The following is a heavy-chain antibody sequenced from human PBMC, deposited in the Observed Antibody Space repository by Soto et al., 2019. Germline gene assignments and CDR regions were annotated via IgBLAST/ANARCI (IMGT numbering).Heavy chain of an antibody. CDR1: GFTFGDYA. V-gene: IGHV3-49*03. D-gene: IGHD2-21*02. Sequence: GGSLGLSCTASGFTFGDYAVSWFRQAPGKGLEWVGFIRSKVYGGTTEYAASVKGRFTISRDDSNSIAYLQMNSLKTEDTAVYYCSRDGGYCGSACHIGNWYFDLWGRGTLVTVSS. CDR2: IRSKVYGGTT. J-gene: IGHJ2*01. CDR3: SRDGGYCGSACHIGNWYFDL.